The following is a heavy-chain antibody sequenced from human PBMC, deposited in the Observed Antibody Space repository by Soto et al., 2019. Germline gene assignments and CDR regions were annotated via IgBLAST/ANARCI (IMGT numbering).Heavy chain of an antibody. CDR1: CASITGSFF. V-gene: IGHV4-4*07. Sequence: PSETLSLTCTVSCASITGSFFWSWIRQPAGKGLEWIGRFSLSGTTNYNPSLRSRVTMSADVSKNQFSLRLTSVTAADTALYYCARGMTPPGAPAWYYFDSWGQGTLVTVSS. CDR2: FSLSGTT. D-gene: IGHD2-8*02. CDR3: ARGMTPPGAPAWYYFDS. J-gene: IGHJ4*02.